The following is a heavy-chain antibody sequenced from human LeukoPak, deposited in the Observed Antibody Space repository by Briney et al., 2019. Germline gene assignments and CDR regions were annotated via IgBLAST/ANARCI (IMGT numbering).Heavy chain of an antibody. CDR3: TRLVKGRPLDL. V-gene: IGHV4-39*01. J-gene: IGHJ4*02. CDR1: GGSISSSTYH. CDR2: FTGNT. D-gene: IGHD6-6*01. Sequence: SETLSLTCTVSGGSISSSTYHWGWIRQPPGKGLEWIGSFTGNTYSNPSLKSRVTISLDTSKNQFSLKLTSVTPADTAMYYCTRLVKGRPLDLSGQGVLVTVSS.